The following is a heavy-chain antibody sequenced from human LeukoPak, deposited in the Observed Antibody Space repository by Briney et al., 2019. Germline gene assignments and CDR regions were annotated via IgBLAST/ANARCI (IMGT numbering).Heavy chain of an antibody. CDR3: ARHDQLGELALSIIY. V-gene: IGHV5-51*01. J-gene: IGHJ4*02. CDR1: GYRFPTYW. D-gene: IGHD3-16*01. Sequence: GESLKISCKGSGYRFPTYWIGWVRQMPGKGLEWMGIIYPGDSEIKYSPSFQGQVTISADKSISTANLQWNSLKASDSAMYYCARHDQLGELALSIIYWGQGTPVTVSS. CDR2: IYPGDSEI.